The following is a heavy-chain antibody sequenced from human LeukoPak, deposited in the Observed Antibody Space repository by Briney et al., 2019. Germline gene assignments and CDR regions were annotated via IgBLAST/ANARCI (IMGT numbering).Heavy chain of an antibody. Sequence: ASVKVSCKASGYTFNNYGITWVRQAPGQGLEWMGRINSYNGNTNYAQKVQGRVTMTTDTSTSTAYMELRSLRSDDTAVYYCARDSADCSGGSCYSAEYFQHWGQGTLVTVSS. CDR2: INSYNGNT. J-gene: IGHJ1*01. V-gene: IGHV1-18*01. D-gene: IGHD2-15*01. CDR1: GYTFNNYG. CDR3: ARDSADCSGGSCYSAEYFQH.